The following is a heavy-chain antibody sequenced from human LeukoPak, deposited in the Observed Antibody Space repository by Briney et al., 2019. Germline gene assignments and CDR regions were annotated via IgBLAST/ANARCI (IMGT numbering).Heavy chain of an antibody. CDR1: GYTFTGYY. CDR2: INPNSGGT. CDR3: ARDPTNYDILTGDPMGLLDP. Sequence: ASVKVSCKASGYTFTGYYMYWVRQAPGQGLEWMGWINPNSGGTNYAQKFQGRVTMTRDTSISTAYMELSRLRSDDTAVYYCARDPTNYDILTGDPMGLLDPWGQGTLVTVSS. J-gene: IGHJ5*02. D-gene: IGHD3-9*01. V-gene: IGHV1-2*02.